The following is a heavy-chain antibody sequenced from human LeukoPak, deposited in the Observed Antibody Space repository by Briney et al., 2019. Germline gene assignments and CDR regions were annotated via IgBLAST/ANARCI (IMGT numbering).Heavy chain of an antibody. D-gene: IGHD4-17*01. CDR2: IRGKTDGGAT. CDR3: TRDYGSSFYF. J-gene: IGHJ4*02. CDR1: GFTFDNAW. V-gene: IGHV3-15*01. Sequence: GGSLRLSCAASGFTFDNAWMSWVRQAPGKGLEWVGLIRGKTDGGATDYAAPVEGRFTISRDDSKNTLYLQMNTLKTEDTALYYCTRDYGSSFYFWGQGTLVTVSS.